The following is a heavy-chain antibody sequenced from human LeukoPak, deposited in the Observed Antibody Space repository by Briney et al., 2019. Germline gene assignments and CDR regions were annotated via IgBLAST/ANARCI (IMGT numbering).Heavy chain of an antibody. Sequence: PGGSLRLSCAASGFTFSTYSMNWVRQAPGKGLEWVSAISGSGGSTYYADSVKGRFTISRDNSKNTLYLQMNSLRAEDTAVYYCAKAGKQLGGFDYWGQGTLVTVSS. CDR3: AKAGKQLGGFDY. D-gene: IGHD6-13*01. CDR2: ISGSGGST. J-gene: IGHJ4*02. CDR1: GFTFSTYS. V-gene: IGHV3-23*01.